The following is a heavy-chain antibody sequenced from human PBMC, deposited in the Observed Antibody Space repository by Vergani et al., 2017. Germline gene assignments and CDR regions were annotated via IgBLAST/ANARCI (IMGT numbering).Heavy chain of an antibody. D-gene: IGHD5-12*01. CDR3: ARDTPLRGYYYYDGMDV. CDR2: IKQDGSEK. V-gene: IGHV3-7*01. Sequence: EVQLVESGGGLVQPGGSLRLSCAASGFTFSSYWMSWVRQAPGKGLEWVSTIKQDGSEKYYVDSVKGRFTISRDNAKNSLYLQMNSLRAEDTAVYYCARDTPLRGYYYYDGMDVWGQGTTVTVYS. J-gene: IGHJ6*02. CDR1: GFTFSSYW.